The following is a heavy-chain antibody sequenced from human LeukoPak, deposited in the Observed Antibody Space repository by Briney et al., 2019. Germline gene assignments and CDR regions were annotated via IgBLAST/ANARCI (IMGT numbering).Heavy chain of an antibody. D-gene: IGHD6-6*01. Sequence: PGGSLRLSCAASGFTVSSNYMSWVRQAPGKGLEWVSIIYSGDNTYYADSVKGRFTISRDNSKNTLYLQMNSLRAEDTAVYYCARGKGSSSPYYFDYWGQGTLDTVSS. J-gene: IGHJ4*02. CDR2: IYSGDNT. V-gene: IGHV3-66*01. CDR1: GFTVSSNY. CDR3: ARGKGSSSPYYFDY.